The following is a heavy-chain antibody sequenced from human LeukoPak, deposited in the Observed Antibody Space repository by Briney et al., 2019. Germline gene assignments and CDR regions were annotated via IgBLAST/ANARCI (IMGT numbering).Heavy chain of an antibody. CDR1: GFTFSSYG. V-gene: IGHV3-30*18. J-gene: IGHJ4*02. CDR3: AKVASIASGDDY. Sequence: PGGSLRLSCAASGFTFSSYGMHWVRQAPGKGLEWVAVISYDGSNKYYADSVKGRFTISRDNSKNTLYLQVNSLRAEDTAVYYCAKVASIASGDDYWGQGTLVTVSS. CDR2: ISYDGSNK. D-gene: IGHD3-3*02.